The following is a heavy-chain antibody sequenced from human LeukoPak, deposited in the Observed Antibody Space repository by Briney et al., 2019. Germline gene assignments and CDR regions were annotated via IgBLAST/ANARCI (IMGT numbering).Heavy chain of an antibody. J-gene: IGHJ3*02. CDR2: FYNSGNT. Sequence: PSETLSLTCAVYGGSFSGYYWSWIRQPPGKGLEWIGSFYNSGNTNYNPSLKSRVTISVDTSKNQLSLILSSVTAADTAVYYCVGAKQWLSSDIWDQGTMVTVSS. CDR1: GGSFSGYY. V-gene: IGHV4-59*08. CDR3: VGAKQWLSSDI. D-gene: IGHD3-22*01.